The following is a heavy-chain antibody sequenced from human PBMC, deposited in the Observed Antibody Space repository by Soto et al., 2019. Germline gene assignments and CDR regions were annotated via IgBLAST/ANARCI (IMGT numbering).Heavy chain of an antibody. V-gene: IGHV1-69*02. CDR3: ARCDGDLPVSSFDT. D-gene: IGHD4-17*01. CDR2: IIPILGIA. CDR1: GGTFSIYT. J-gene: IGHJ3*02. Sequence: ASVKVSCKASGGTFSIYTIIWVRQAPGQGLEWMGRIIPILGIANYAQKFQGRVTITADKSTSTAYMELSSLRSEDTAVYYCARCDGDLPVSSFDTWGKGKMVTV.